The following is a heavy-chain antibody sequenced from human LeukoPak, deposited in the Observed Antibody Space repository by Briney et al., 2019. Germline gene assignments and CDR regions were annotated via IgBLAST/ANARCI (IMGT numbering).Heavy chain of an antibody. CDR3: AGGGYCSISDCSAPLFDW. Sequence: GASVKVSCKASGYAFTYYYIHWVRQAPGQGLEWMGIINPSGGSTSYAQKFQGRVIMTRDTSTSTAYMELSSLRSEDTAVYYCAGGGYCSISDCSAPLFDWWGQGILVTVSS. D-gene: IGHD2-2*01. V-gene: IGHV1-46*01. CDR1: GYAFTYYY. J-gene: IGHJ4*02. CDR2: INPSGGST.